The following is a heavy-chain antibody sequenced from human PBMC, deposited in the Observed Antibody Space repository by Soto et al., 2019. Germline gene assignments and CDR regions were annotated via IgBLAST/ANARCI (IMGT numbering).Heavy chain of an antibody. CDR1: GFTFSNAW. CDR3: TTGWYCSGGSCYYRFDP. Sequence: VGSLRLSCAASGFTFSNAWMSWVRQAPGKGLEWVGRIKSKTDGGTTDYAAPVKGRFTISRDDSKNTLYLQMNSQKTEDTAVYYCTTGWYCSGGSCYYRFDPWGQGTLVTVSS. CDR2: IKSKTDGGTT. V-gene: IGHV3-15*01. D-gene: IGHD2-15*01. J-gene: IGHJ5*02.